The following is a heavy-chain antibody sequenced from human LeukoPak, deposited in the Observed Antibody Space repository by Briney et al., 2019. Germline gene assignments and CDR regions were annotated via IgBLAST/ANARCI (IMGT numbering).Heavy chain of an antibody. V-gene: IGHV3-48*03. CDR3: ARVRDYDFWSGYPYHYYGMDV. Sequence: GGSLRLSCAASGFTFSSYEMNWVRQAPGKGLEWVSYISSSGSTIYYADSVKGRFTISRDNAKNSLYLQMNSLRAEDTAVYYCARVRDYDFWSGYPYHYYGMDVWGQGTTVTVSS. CDR1: GFTFSSYE. D-gene: IGHD3-3*01. J-gene: IGHJ6*02. CDR2: ISSSGSTI.